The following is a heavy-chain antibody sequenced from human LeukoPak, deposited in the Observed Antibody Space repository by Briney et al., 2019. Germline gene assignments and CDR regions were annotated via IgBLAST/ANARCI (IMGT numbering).Heavy chain of an antibody. CDR3: AKTRTIVGVVGYMDV. CDR2: MSGSGNTT. CDR1: GFTFTSYA. J-gene: IGHJ6*03. Sequence: GGSLRLSCAASGFTFTSYAMSWVRQAPGKGLEWVSAMSGSGNTTSYADSVKGRFTISRENSKKTLYLQMNSLSGEDTAVFYLAKTRTIVGVVGYMDVWGKGTMVTVSS. D-gene: IGHD3-3*01. V-gene: IGHV3-23*01.